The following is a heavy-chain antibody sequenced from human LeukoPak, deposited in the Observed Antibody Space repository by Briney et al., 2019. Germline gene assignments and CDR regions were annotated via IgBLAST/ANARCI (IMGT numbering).Heavy chain of an antibody. Sequence: GGSLRLSCAASGITLSSYDMHWVRQAPGKALEWVAVISYDGSNKDYADSVKGRFTISRDNSKNTLDLQMNSLRAEDTAVYYCAKVYRQQLVQNGVFDYWGQGTLVTVSS. D-gene: IGHD6-13*01. V-gene: IGHV3-30-3*01. CDR3: AKVYRQQLVQNGVFDY. J-gene: IGHJ4*02. CDR1: GITLSSYD. CDR2: ISYDGSNK.